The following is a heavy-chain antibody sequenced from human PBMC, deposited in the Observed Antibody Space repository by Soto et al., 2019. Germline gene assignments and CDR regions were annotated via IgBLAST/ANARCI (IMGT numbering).Heavy chain of an antibody. CDR3: ARDLVGATTEYFQH. CDR2: IYSGGST. D-gene: IGHD1-26*01. CDR1: GFTVSSNY. V-gene: IGHV3-66*01. Sequence: EVQLVESGGGLVQPGGSLRLSCAASGFTVSSNYMSWVRQAPGKGLEWVSVIYSGGSTYYADSAKGRFTISRDNSKNTLYLQMNSLRAEDTAVYYCARDLVGATTEYFQHWGQGTLVTVSS. J-gene: IGHJ1*01.